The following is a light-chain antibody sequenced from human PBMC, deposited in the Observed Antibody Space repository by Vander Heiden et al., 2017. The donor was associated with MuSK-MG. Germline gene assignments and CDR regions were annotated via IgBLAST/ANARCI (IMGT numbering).Light chain of an antibody. CDR1: SSDVGGYNY. Sequence: SARTQPPYASGSPGQSVTISCTGTSSDVGGYNYVSWYQQHPAKAPNLMIYEGSKRPAGVPDRFSASKASNTASPTVSGREAEDEDDYYCSSYAGSNNLVFGGGTKLTVL. CDR3: SSYAGSNNLV. V-gene: IGLV2-8*01. CDR2: EGS. J-gene: IGLJ2*01.